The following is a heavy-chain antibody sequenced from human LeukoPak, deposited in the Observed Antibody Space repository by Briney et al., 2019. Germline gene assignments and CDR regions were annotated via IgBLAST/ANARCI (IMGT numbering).Heavy chain of an antibody. D-gene: IGHD3-16*01. J-gene: IGHJ5*02. Sequence: GGSLRLSCAASGFTFSSYWMSWVRQAPGKGLEWVANIKQDGSEKYYVDSVKGRFTISRDNAKNSLYLQMNSLRAEDTAVYYCARDGRSTDRMGGWFDPWGQGTLVTVSS. V-gene: IGHV3-7*01. CDR1: GFTFSSYW. CDR2: IKQDGSEK. CDR3: ARDGRSTDRMGGWFDP.